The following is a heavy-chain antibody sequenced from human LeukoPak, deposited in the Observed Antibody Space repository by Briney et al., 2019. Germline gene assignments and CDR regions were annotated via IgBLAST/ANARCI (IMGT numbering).Heavy chain of an antibody. CDR3: AKAYLYCSSTSCPSGPRYYGMDV. J-gene: IGHJ6*04. CDR1: GFTFSSYA. V-gene: IGHV3-23*01. Sequence: GGSLRLSCAASGFTFSSYAMSWVRQAPGKGLEWVSAISGSGGSTYYADSVKGRSTISRDNSKNTLYLQMNSLRAEDTAVYYCAKAYLYCSSTSCPSGPRYYGMDVWGKGTTVTVSS. D-gene: IGHD2-2*01. CDR2: ISGSGGST.